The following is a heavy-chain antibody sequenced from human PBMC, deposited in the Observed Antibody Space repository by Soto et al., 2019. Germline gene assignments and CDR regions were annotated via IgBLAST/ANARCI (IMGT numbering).Heavy chain of an antibody. J-gene: IGHJ5*02. Sequence: ASVKVSCKASGYTFTSYDINWVRQATGQGLEWMGWMNPNSGNTGYAQKFQGRVTMTRNTSISTAYMELSSLRSEDTAVYYCFVLVPAAIPSDWFAPCSQGTFVTVSA. CDR1: GYTFTSYD. CDR3: FVLVPAAIPSDWFAP. CDR2: MNPNSGNT. V-gene: IGHV1-8*01. D-gene: IGHD2-2*01.